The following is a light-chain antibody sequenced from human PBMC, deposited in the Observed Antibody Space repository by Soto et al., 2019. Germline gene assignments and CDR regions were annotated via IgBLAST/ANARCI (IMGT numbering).Light chain of an antibody. CDR2: AAS. CDR3: QKYNSAPNT. CDR1: RDISSS. Sequence: DVQMTQSPSSLSASVGDRVTITCRASRDISSSLAWYQQKPGKVPKLLIYAASTLHAGVQSRFSGSGSGTFFTLTINSLQPEDVATYYCQKYNSAPNTFGRGTRLDIK. V-gene: IGKV1-27*01. J-gene: IGKJ2*01.